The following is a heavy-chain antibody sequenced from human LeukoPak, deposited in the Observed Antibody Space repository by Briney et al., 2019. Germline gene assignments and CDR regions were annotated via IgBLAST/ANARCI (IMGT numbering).Heavy chain of an antibody. D-gene: IGHD5-18*01. V-gene: IGHV3-23*01. CDR2: ISGSGGST. Sequence: GGSLRLSCAASGFTFSSYGMHWVRQAPGKGLEWVSAISGSGGSTYYADSVKGRFTISRDNTKNTLYLQMNSLRAEDTAVYYCARSGMQLWLPVYFDYWGQGTLVTVSS. CDR3: ARSGMQLWLPVYFDY. J-gene: IGHJ4*02. CDR1: GFTFSSYG.